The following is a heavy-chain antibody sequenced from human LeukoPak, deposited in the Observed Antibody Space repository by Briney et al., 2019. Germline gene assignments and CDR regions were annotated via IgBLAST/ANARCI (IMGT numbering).Heavy chain of an antibody. CDR1: GDSLNIKNCY. J-gene: IGHJ4*02. D-gene: IGHD1-26*01. V-gene: IGHV4-39*07. CDR2: IYYTGST. CDR3: ARDKSKWGLYYFDF. Sequence: WETLSLTCTVAGDSLNIKNCYWGWIRRSPGRGLEWIGSIYYTGSTYHNPSFKSRVTMSIDTSKSQFSLQMNSVTAADTAVYYCARDKSKWGLYYFDFWGQGTLVTAAS.